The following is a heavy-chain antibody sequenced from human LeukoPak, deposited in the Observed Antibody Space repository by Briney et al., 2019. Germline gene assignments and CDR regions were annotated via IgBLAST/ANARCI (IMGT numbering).Heavy chain of an antibody. CDR2: INPNSGGT. CDR1: GYTFTGYY. D-gene: IGHD6-13*01. CDR3: ARDGHSRVGYSSRPYYYYMDV. V-gene: IGHV1-2*02. J-gene: IGHJ6*03. Sequence: ASVKVSCKASGYTFTGYYMHWVRQAPGQGLEWRGWINPNSGGTNYAQKFQGRVTMTRDTSISTAYMELSRLRSDDTAVYYCARDGHSRVGYSSRPYYYYMDVWGKGTTVTVSS.